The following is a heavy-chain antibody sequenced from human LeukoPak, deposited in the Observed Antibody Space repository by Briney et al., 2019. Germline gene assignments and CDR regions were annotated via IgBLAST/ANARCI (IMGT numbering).Heavy chain of an antibody. CDR1: GFTFSDYY. Sequence: GGSLRLSCAASGFTFSDYYMSWIRQAPGKGLEWISYISSSSYTNYADSVKGRFTISRDNAKNSLYLQMNSLRAEDTAVYYCARDRRVSGFDYWGQGTLVTVSS. CDR3: ARDRRVSGFDY. V-gene: IGHV3-11*05. J-gene: IGHJ4*02. CDR2: ISSSSYT.